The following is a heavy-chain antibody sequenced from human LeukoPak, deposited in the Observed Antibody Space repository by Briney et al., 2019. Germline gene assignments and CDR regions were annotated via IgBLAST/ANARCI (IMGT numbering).Heavy chain of an antibody. D-gene: IGHD5-18*01. CDR3: ARDAPGNTALDY. V-gene: IGHV3-9*01. CDR1: GFTFDDYA. J-gene: IGHJ4*02. Sequence: GRSLRLSCVASGFTFDDYAMHWVRQAPGKGLEWVSGISWNSGSIGYADSVKGRFIISRDNAKNSLYLQMNSLRAEDTAVYYCARDAPGNTALDYWGQGTLVTVSS. CDR2: ISWNSGSI.